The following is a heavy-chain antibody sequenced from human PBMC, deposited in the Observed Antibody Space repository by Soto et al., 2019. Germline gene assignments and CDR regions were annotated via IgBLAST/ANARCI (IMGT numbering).Heavy chain of an antibody. D-gene: IGHD2-15*01. CDR3: AATPRY. CDR2: SYYSGST. Sequence: QVQLQESGPGLVKPSETLSLTCSVSGGSTSSYYWSWIRQPPGKGLEWIGYSYYSGSTDYSPSLKSRVPMSIDTSQNQVSLKLTSVPTADTAVYYCAATPRYWGQGTLVTVSS. CDR1: GGSTSSYY. V-gene: IGHV4-59*01. J-gene: IGHJ4*02.